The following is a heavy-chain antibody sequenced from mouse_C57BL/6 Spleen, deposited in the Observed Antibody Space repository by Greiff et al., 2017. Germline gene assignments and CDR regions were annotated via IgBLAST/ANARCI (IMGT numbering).Heavy chain of an antibody. CDR1: GFTFSSYA. Sequence: DVKLVESGGGLVKPGGSLKLSCAASGFTFSSYAMSWVRQTPVKRLEWVATISDGGSYTYYPAPVKGRFTITRDNAKNNLYLQMSHLKSEDTAMYYCAREDGNAMDYGGQGTSVTVSS. CDR3: AREDGNAMDY. CDR2: ISDGGSYT. J-gene: IGHJ4*01. V-gene: IGHV5-4*01. D-gene: IGHD2-1*01.